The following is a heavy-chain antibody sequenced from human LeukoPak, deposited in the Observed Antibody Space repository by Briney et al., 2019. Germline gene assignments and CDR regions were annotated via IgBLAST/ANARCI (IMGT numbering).Heavy chain of an antibody. CDR3: ARQAPIAAVLDY. V-gene: IGHV4-39*01. CDR2: IYYSGST. CDR1: GGSISSSSYY. Sequence: SETLSLTCTVSGGSISSSSYYWGWIRQPPGKGLEWIGSIYYSGSTNYNPSLKSRVTISVDTSKNQFSLKLSSVTAADTAVYYCARQAPIAAVLDYWGQGTLVTVSS. J-gene: IGHJ4*02. D-gene: IGHD6-13*01.